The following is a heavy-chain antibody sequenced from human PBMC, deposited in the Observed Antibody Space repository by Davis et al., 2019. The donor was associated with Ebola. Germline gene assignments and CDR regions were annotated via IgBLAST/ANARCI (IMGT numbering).Heavy chain of an antibody. CDR3: ARDLVVPAAIPFYYYYGMDV. D-gene: IGHD2-2*02. CDR1: GFTFSSHW. J-gene: IGHJ6*02. Sequence: GESLKISCAASGFTFSSHWMSWVSQASGKALERLANIKQDGSEKYYVDSVKGRFTISRDNAKNSLYLQMNSLRAEDTAVYYCARDLVVPAAIPFYYYYGMDVWGQGTTVTFSS. V-gene: IGHV3-7*03. CDR2: IKQDGSEK.